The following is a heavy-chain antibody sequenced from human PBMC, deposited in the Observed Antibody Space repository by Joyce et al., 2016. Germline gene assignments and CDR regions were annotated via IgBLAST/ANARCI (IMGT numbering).Heavy chain of an antibody. Sequence: QVQLQESGPGLVKPSGTLSLTCAVSGGSISSAHWWSWVRQPPGKGLEWIGEIYLDGITTYNPSLMSRVTISVDKSKNQLSLKMNSVTAADTAVYYCARNGAYSQDSWGQGTLVTVSS. J-gene: IGHJ5*01. D-gene: IGHD5-12*01. CDR1: GGSISSAHW. CDR3: ARNGAYSQDS. CDR2: IYLDGIT. V-gene: IGHV4-4*02.